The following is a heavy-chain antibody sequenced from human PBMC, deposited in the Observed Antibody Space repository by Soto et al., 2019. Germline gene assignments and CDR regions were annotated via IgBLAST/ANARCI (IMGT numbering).Heavy chain of an antibody. CDR1: GFTFSTYS. V-gene: IGHV3-48*02. CDR2: ISSSSSTI. D-gene: IGHD3-22*01. CDR3: GGDSSGYFYPDAFDI. Sequence: EVRLVESGGGLVQPGGSLRLSCAASGFTFSTYSMNWVRQAPGKGLEWVSYISSSSSTIYYADSVKGRFTISRDNAKNSLYLQMNSLRDEDTAVYYCGGDSSGYFYPDAFDIWGQGTMVTVSS. J-gene: IGHJ3*02.